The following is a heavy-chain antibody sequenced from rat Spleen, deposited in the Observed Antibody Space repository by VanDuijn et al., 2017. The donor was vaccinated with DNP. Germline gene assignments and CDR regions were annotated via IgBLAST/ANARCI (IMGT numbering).Heavy chain of an antibody. V-gene: IGHV2-6*01. CDR2: ISSGGST. J-gene: IGHJ1*01. CDR3: SRDRDSSGIRTWYFDF. Sequence: QVQLKESGPGLVQPSQTLSLTCTVSGFSLTSNSVHWVRQPPGKGLEWIAAISSGGSTYYNSVFKSRLSISRDTSKSQVFLKMNSLQTEDTAIYFCSRDRDSSGIRTWYFDFWGPGTMVTVSS. CDR1: GFSLTSNS. D-gene: IGHD1-4*01.